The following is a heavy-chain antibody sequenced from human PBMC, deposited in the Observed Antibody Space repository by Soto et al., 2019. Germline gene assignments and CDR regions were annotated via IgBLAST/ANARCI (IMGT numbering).Heavy chain of an antibody. CDR1: GFTFSSYG. Sequence: PGGSLRLSCAASGFTFSSYGMHWVRQAPGKGLEWVAVIWYDGSNKYYADSVKGRFTISRDNSKNTLYLQMNSLRAEDTAVHYCARDYGDYYFDYWGQGTLVTVSS. V-gene: IGHV3-33*01. CDR3: ARDYGDYYFDY. CDR2: IWYDGSNK. J-gene: IGHJ4*02. D-gene: IGHD4-17*01.